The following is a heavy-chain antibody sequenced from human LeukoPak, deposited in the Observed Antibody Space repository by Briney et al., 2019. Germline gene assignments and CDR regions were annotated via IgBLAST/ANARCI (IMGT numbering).Heavy chain of an antibody. V-gene: IGHV4-4*02. D-gene: IGHD2-15*01. CDR1: GGSISSSNW. CDR3: ARDGPGCSGGSCLYYYCYYGMDV. J-gene: IGHJ6*04. Sequence: SGTLSLTCAVSGGSISSSNWWSWVRQPPGKGLEWIGEIYHSGSTNYNPSLKSRVTISVDKSKNQFSLKLSSVTAADTAVYYCARDGPGCSGGSCLYYYCYYGMDVWGKGTTVTVSS. CDR2: IYHSGST.